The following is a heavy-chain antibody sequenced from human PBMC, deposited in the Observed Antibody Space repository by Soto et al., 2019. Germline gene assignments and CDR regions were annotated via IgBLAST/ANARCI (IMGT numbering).Heavy chain of an antibody. Sequence: TSETLSLTCTVSGGSISGHAWVWIRQPAGKGLEWIGHIYPSGSTSYNPSLRSRVTMSLDTSTNKIFLNLTSVTAADTAVFYCVRGRSYSVYYFWGQGLMVTF. CDR1: GGSISGHA. J-gene: IGHJ4*02. CDR2: IYPSGST. V-gene: IGHV4-4*07. D-gene: IGHD5-12*01. CDR3: VRGRSYSVYYF.